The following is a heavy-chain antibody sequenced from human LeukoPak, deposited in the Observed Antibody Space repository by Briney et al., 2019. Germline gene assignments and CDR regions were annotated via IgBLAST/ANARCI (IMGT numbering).Heavy chain of an antibody. CDR3: ARDYYDSSGYYSRRPRSGLDI. V-gene: IGHV1-69*13. Sequence: SVTVSCTASGGTFSSYAISWVRQAPGQGLEWMGGIIPIFGTANYAQKFQGRVTITADESTSTAYMELSSLRSEDTAVYYCARDYYDSSGYYSRRPRSGLDIWGQGTMVTVSS. D-gene: IGHD3-22*01. CDR1: GGTFSSYA. CDR2: IIPIFGTA. J-gene: IGHJ3*02.